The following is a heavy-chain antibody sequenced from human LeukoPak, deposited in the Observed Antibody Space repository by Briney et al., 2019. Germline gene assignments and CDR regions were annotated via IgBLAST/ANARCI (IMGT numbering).Heavy chain of an antibody. CDR3: AGAPETGH. CDR2: INDGDRT. CDR1: GFTFSTHA. J-gene: IGHJ4*02. V-gene: IGHV3-66*01. D-gene: IGHD5-24*01. Sequence: GGSLRLSCAASGFTFSTHAMSWVRQAPGKGLESVSIINDGDRTFYAVSVKGRFTIFRDNAKNMLYLQMTSLRAEDTAVYYCAGAPETGHWGQGTLVTVSS.